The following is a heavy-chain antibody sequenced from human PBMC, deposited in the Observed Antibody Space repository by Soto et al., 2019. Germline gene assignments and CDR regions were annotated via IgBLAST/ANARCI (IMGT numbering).Heavy chain of an antibody. CDR3: AIGVVVVASSQLGWFDP. CDR2: IIPMFGTT. Sequence: QVQLVQSGAEVKKPGSSVKVSCKASGGTFSSYAISWVRQAPGQGLEWMGGIIPMFGTTKYAQKFQGRLTIDADESTSTAYLEWRSLRSGDTAVYHCAIGVVVVASSQLGWFDPWGQGTLVTVSS. J-gene: IGHJ5*02. D-gene: IGHD2-15*01. V-gene: IGHV1-69*01. CDR1: GGTFSSYA.